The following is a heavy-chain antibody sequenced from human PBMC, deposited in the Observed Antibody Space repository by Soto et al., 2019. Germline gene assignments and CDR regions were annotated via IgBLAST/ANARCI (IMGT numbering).Heavy chain of an antibody. J-gene: IGHJ5*02. CDR3: ARGHYYGSGSYYNNWFDP. Sequence: SPPTIVKPTETLTVTFSVAAVSLINGRMCVTWICQPPGKALEWLAHMFSNYEKYYSTSLKSRLNISKDNAKSQVVLTMTNMDPVDTDTYYCARGHYYGSGSYYNNWFDPWGQGTLVRVS. V-gene: IGHV2-26*01. CDR2: MFSNYEK. D-gene: IGHD3-10*01. CDR1: AVSLINGRMC.